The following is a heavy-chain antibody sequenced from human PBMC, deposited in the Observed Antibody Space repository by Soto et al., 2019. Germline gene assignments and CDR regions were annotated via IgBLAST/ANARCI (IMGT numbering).Heavy chain of an antibody. CDR2: IYDSGSN. J-gene: IGHJ5*02. V-gene: IGHV4-59*08. CDR3: ARLGAYYQSLDP. CDR1: GDSIGSYY. D-gene: IGHD2-21*01. Sequence: SETLSLTCTVSGDSIGSYYWSWIRQPPGKGLEWIGYIYDSGSNHYNPPLKSRVTISLETSKSQFSLRLNSVTAADTAVYYCARLGAYYQSLDPWGPGTLVTVSS.